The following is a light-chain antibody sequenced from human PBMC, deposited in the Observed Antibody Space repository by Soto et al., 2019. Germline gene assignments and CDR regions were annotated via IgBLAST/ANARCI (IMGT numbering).Light chain of an antibody. Sequence: EIVLTQSPATLSLSPGERATLSCRASQIISSSLAWYQQKPGQAPRLLIYDASSRAAAIPARFSGRGSGTDFALTISCLAPEDFAVYYCQQRGNRPRTFGQGTKVEIK. V-gene: IGKV3-11*01. CDR3: QQRGNRPRT. J-gene: IGKJ1*01. CDR2: DAS. CDR1: QIISSS.